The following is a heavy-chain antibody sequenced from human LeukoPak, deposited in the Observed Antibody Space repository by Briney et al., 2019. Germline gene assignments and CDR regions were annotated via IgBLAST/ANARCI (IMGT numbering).Heavy chain of an antibody. CDR2: IYYSGST. Sequence: SETLSLTCTVSGGSISSSSYYWGWIRQPPGKGLEWIGSIYYSGSTYYNPSLKSRVTISVDTSKNQFSLKLSSVTAADTAVYYCARLGGETNYYFDYWGQGTLVTVSS. J-gene: IGHJ4*02. CDR3: ARLGGETNYYFDY. CDR1: GGSISSSSYY. V-gene: IGHV4-39*01. D-gene: IGHD3-10*01.